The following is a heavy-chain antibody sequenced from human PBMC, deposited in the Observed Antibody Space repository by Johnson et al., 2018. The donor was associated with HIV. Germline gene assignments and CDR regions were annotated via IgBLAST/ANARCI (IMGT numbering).Heavy chain of an antibody. CDR1: GFTFSSYA. D-gene: IGHD1-7*01. Sequence: VQLVESGGGVVQPGGSLRLSCAASGFTFSSYAMSWVRQAPGKGLEWVSAISGSGGSTYYADSVKGRFTISRDNSKNTVSLQMNSLRAEDTALYYCARAPQKYNWDYMMAFDIWGQGTMVTVSS. CDR2: ISGSGGST. V-gene: IGHV3-23*04. J-gene: IGHJ3*02. CDR3: ARAPQKYNWDYMMAFDI.